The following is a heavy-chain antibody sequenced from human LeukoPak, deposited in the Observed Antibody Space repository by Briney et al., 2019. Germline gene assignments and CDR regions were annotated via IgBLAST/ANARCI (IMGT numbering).Heavy chain of an antibody. CDR3: ARYYCSDGTCRYFDY. J-gene: IGHJ4*02. V-gene: IGHV4-4*09. CDR1: GGSINGYF. CDR2: VYSSGFT. Sequence: SGTLSLTCTVSGGSINGYFWSWIRQPPGKGLQWIGFVYSSGFTNYNPSLKSRVPISLDTSKTQFSLELSSVTAADTAMYYCARYYCSDGTCRYFDYWGQGTVVTVSS. D-gene: IGHD2-8*01.